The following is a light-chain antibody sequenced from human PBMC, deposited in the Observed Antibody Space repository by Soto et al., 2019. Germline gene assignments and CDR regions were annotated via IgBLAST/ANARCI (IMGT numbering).Light chain of an antibody. CDR3: QTWSTDIRV. V-gene: IGLV4-69*01. CDR1: SGHNSYA. J-gene: IGLJ3*02. Sequence: QLVLTQPPSASASLGASVKLTCTLSSGHNSYAIAWHQQQPEKGPRYLMKLNSDGSHSKGDGIPDRFSGSSSGAEQYLTISSLQSEDEADYYCQTWSTDIRVFGGGTKVTVL. CDR2: LNSDGSH.